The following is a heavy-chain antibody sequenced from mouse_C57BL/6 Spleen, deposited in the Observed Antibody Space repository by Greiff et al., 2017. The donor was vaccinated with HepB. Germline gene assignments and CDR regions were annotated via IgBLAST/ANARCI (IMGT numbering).Heavy chain of an antibody. CDR1: GFSLTSYG. CDR2: IWRGGST. J-gene: IGHJ4*01. CDR3: ASFSYGNPYAMDY. V-gene: IGHV2-5*01. Sequence: VQLQQSGPGLVQPSQSLSITCTVSGFSLTSYGVHWVRQSPGKGLEWLGVIWRGGSTDYNAAFMSRLRITKDNSKSHVFFKMNSLQADDTAIYYCASFSYGNPYAMDYWGNGTSVTVAS. D-gene: IGHD2-1*01.